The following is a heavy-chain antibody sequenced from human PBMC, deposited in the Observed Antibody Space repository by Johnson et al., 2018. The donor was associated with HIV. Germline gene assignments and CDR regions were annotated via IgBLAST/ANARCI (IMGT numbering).Heavy chain of an antibody. D-gene: IGHD5-24*01. Sequence: EMQLVESGGGMVQPWGSLRLSCAASGFTFSSYWMSWVRQAPGKGLEWVANIKQDGSEKYYVDSVKGRFTISRDNAKNSLYLQMNSLRAEDTAVYYCARPRRGMATNRDAFDIWGQGTMVTVSS. V-gene: IGHV3-7*01. CDR2: IKQDGSEK. CDR1: GFTFSSYW. CDR3: ARPRRGMATNRDAFDI. J-gene: IGHJ3*02.